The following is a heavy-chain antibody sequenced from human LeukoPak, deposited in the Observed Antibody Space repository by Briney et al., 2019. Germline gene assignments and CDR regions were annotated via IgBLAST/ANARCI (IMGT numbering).Heavy chain of an antibody. D-gene: IGHD1-26*01. CDR2: ISWNSGSM. J-gene: IGHJ4*02. Sequence: PGGSLRLSCSASGFTFSSYAMHWVRQAPGKGLEWVSGISWNSGSMGYADSVKGRFTISRDNAKNSLYLQMNSLRAEDTALYYCAKDMGYSGNYRTPDYWGQGTLVTVSS. CDR1: GFTFSSYA. V-gene: IGHV3-9*01. CDR3: AKDMGYSGNYRTPDY.